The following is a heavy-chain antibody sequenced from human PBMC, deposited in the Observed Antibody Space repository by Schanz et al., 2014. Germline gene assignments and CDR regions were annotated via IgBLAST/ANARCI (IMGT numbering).Heavy chain of an antibody. D-gene: IGHD3-22*01. Sequence: EVQLVESGGGLVQPGGSLRLSCAASGFAFSSFALSWVRQSPGKGLEWVSGISGSGGSTYYADSVKGRFSIPRDNSKNTLYLQMNSLRAEDTAVYYCAKIRYDSSGYYLPYYGMDVWGQGTTVTVSS. CDR1: GFAFSSFA. J-gene: IGHJ6*02. V-gene: IGHV3-23*04. CDR2: ISGSGGST. CDR3: AKIRYDSSGYYLPYYGMDV.